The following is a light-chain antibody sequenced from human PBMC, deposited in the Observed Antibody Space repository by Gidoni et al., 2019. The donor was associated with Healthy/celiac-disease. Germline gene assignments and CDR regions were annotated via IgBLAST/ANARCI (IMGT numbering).Light chain of an antibody. CDR1: QSLLHSNGYNY. CDR3: MQALQTPPKCS. Sequence: DIVMTQSPLSLPVTPGEPASISCRSSQSLLHSNGYNYSDWYLQKPGQSPQLLIYLGSNRASGVPDRFSGSGSGTDFTLKISRVEAEDVGVYYCMQALQTPPKCSFGQGTKLEIK. J-gene: IGKJ2*04. V-gene: IGKV2-28*01. CDR2: LGS.